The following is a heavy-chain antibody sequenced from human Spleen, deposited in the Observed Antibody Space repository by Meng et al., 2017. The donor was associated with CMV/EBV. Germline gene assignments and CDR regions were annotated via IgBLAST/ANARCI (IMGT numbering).Heavy chain of an antibody. CDR1: GFTVSSSD. CDR3: TRGSSYIIY. Sequence: GESLKISCAVFGFTVSSSDVSWVRQAPGKGLEWVGFIRSNTYGGTTENAASVRGRFTISRDDSKNIAYLQMNSLKAEDTAVYYCTRGSSYIIYWGQGTLVTVSS. J-gene: IGHJ4*02. V-gene: IGHV3-49*04. D-gene: IGHD6-13*01. CDR2: IRSNTYGGTT.